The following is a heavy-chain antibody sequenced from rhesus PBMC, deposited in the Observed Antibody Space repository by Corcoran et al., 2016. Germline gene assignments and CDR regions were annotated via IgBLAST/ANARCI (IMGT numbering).Heavy chain of an antibody. CDR2: ISGSSGTT. Sequence: QVQLQESGPGLVKPSETLSLTCAVSGGSVSSSNWWSWIRQPPGKGLEWIGYISGSSGTTYYNPSLKSRVTISTDTSKNQFSLKLSSVTAADTAVYYCARVGATPYFDYWGQGVLVTVSS. V-gene: IGHV4-65*01. D-gene: IGHD1-44*02. CDR1: GGSVSSSNW. J-gene: IGHJ4*01. CDR3: ARVGATPYFDY.